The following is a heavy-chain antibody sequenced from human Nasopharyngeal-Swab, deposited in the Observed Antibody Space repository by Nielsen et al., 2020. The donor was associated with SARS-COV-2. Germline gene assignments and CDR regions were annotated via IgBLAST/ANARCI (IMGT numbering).Heavy chain of an antibody. Sequence: GASLKISCAASRLTFRSYAIGWVRQAPGKGLEWVSVISGSDHTTYYADSVKGRFTISRDNSKNTVNLRMNSLRVEDTAIYYCAKDRDSGDDSDDYYHYYGMDVWGQGTTVTVSS. D-gene: IGHD5-12*01. J-gene: IGHJ6*02. V-gene: IGHV3-23*01. CDR1: RLTFRSYA. CDR3: AKDRDSGDDSDDYYHYYGMDV. CDR2: ISGSDHTT.